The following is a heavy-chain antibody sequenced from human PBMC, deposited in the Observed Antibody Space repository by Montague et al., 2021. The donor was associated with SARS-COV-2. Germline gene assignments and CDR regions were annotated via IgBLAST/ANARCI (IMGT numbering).Heavy chain of an antibody. J-gene: IGHJ5*02. D-gene: IGHD3-9*01. CDR2: IYYSGST. Sequence: SETLSLTCTVSGGSISSSSYYWGWIRQPPGKGLEWIVSIYYSGSTYYNPSLKSRVTISVDTSKNQFSLKLSSVTAADTAVYYCARPVSYYDILSSSTNWFDPWGQGTLVTVSS. V-gene: IGHV4-39*01. CDR1: GGSISSSSYY. CDR3: ARPVSYYDILSSSTNWFDP.